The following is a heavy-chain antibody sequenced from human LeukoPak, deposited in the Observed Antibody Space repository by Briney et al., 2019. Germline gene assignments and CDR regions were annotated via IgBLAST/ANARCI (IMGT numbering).Heavy chain of an antibody. V-gene: IGHV4-59*11. D-gene: IGHD3-22*01. J-gene: IGHJ4*02. CDR2: IYYSGST. CDR3: ARGFEYYYDSSGLDY. CDR1: GGSISSHY. Sequence: SETLSLTCTVSGGSISSHYGSWIRQPPGKGLEWIGYIYYSGSTNYNPSLKGRVTISVDTSKNQFSLKLSSVTAADTAVYYCARGFEYYYDSSGLDYWDQGTLVTVSS.